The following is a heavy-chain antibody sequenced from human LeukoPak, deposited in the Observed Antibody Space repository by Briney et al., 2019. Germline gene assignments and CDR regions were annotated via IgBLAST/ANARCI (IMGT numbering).Heavy chain of an antibody. J-gene: IGHJ3*01. CDR3: ARSRGYSGYAYDAFDL. D-gene: IGHD5-12*01. CDR2: IYYSGST. Sequence: SETLSLTCTVSGGSISSYYCSWIRQPPGKGLEWIGYIYYSGSTNYNPSLKSRVTISVDTSKNQFSLKLSSVTAADTAVYYCARSRGYSGYAYDAFDLWGRGTMVTASS. CDR1: GGSISSYY. V-gene: IGHV4-59*01.